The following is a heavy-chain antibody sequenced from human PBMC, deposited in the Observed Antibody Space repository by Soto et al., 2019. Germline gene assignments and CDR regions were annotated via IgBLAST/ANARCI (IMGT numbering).Heavy chain of an antibody. CDR3: ARSYFWSGSHYYYYGMDV. CDR2: IWYDGSNK. CDR1: GFTFSSYG. V-gene: IGHV3-33*01. D-gene: IGHD3-3*01. J-gene: IGHJ6*02. Sequence: QVQLVESGGGVVQPGRSLRLSCAASGFTFSSYGMHWVRQAPGKGLEWVAVIWYDGSNKYYADSVKGRFTISRDNSKNTLYLQMNSLRAEDTAVYYCARSYFWSGSHYYYYGMDVWGQGTTVTVSS.